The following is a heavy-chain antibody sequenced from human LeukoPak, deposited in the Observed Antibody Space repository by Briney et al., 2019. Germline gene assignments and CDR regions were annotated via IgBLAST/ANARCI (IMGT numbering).Heavy chain of an antibody. CDR1: GGSISSSSYY. J-gene: IGHJ4*02. CDR2: IYYSGST. CDR3: ARDRGYSGYDGAFFDY. Sequence: SETLSLTCTVSGGSISSSSYYWGWIRQPPGKGLEWIGSIYYSGSTYYNPSLKSRVTISVDTSKNQFSLKLSSVTAADTAVYYCARDRGYSGYDGAFFDYWGQGTLVTVSP. V-gene: IGHV4-39*07. D-gene: IGHD5-12*01.